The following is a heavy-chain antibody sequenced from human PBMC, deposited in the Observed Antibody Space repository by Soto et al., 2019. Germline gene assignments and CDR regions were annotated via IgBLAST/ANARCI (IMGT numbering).Heavy chain of an antibody. CDR3: ARDPVSDISGYYNLYYFDY. J-gene: IGHJ4*02. CDR2: ISSSGSTI. D-gene: IGHD3-22*01. CDR1: GFTFSDYY. Sequence: GGSLRLSCAASGFTFSDYYMSWIRQAPGKGLEWVSYISSSGSTIYYADSVKGRFTISRDNAKNSLYLQRNSLRAEDRAVYYCARDPVSDISGYYNLYYFDYWGQGTLVTVSS. V-gene: IGHV3-11*01.